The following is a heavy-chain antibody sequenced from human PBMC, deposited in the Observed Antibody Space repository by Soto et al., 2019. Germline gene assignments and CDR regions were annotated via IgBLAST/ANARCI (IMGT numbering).Heavy chain of an antibody. CDR2: IYSGGST. V-gene: IGHV3-66*01. CDR3: ARDRATPYGDYIDY. Sequence: GGSLRLSCAASGFTVSSNYMSWVRQAPGKGLEWVSVIYSGGSTYYADSVKGRFTISRDNSKNTLYLQMNSLRAEDTAVYYCARDRATPYGDYIDYWGQGTLVTVSS. D-gene: IGHD4-17*01. CDR1: GFTVSSNY. J-gene: IGHJ4*02.